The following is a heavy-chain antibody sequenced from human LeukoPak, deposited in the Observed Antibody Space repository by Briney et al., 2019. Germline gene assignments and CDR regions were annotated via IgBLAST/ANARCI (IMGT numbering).Heavy chain of an antibody. V-gene: IGHV4-39*07. Sequence: PSETLSLTCTVSGGSISSSSYYWGWIRQPPGKGLEWIGSIYYSGSTYYNPSLKSRVTISVDTSKNQFSLKLSSVTAADTAVYYCARGQGTYDFWSGYYPLDYWGQGTLVTVSP. D-gene: IGHD3-3*01. CDR1: GGSISSSSYY. J-gene: IGHJ4*02. CDR3: ARGQGTYDFWSGYYPLDY. CDR2: IYYSGST.